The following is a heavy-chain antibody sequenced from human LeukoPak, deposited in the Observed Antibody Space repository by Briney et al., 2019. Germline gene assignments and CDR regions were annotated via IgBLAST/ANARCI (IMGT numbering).Heavy chain of an antibody. V-gene: IGHV3-23*01. CDR1: GFTFSNYA. CDR2: ISGNGGGI. Sequence: GGSLRLSCVVSGFTFSNYAMNWVRQAPGKGLEWVSAISGNGGGIYYADSVKGRFTISRDNSKNTAYLQMSSLRAEDTAVYYCAKDWDIAVAGCDYWGQGTLVTVSS. CDR3: AKDWDIAVAGCDY. D-gene: IGHD6-19*01. J-gene: IGHJ4*02.